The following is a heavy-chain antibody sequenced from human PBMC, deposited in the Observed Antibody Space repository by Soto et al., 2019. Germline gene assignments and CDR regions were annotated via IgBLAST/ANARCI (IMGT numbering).Heavy chain of an antibody. Sequence: SETPSLTCAFSVDSISSYSWNCIRHTAGRGLEWIGRVYPSGHTQYRSSFETRVTVSVDMSTNQFFLELRSVTAADTAVYYCARESGENWSYEAYWGQGTQVSVSS. V-gene: IGHV4-4*07. J-gene: IGHJ4*02. CDR2: VYPSGHT. CDR3: ARESGENWSYEAY. D-gene: IGHD1-7*01. CDR1: VDSISSYS.